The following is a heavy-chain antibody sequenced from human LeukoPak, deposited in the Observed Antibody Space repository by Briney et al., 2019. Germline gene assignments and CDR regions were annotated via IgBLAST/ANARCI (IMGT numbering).Heavy chain of an antibody. V-gene: IGHV3-48*01. CDR1: GFTFSSYS. CDR2: IGISSGNT. Sequence: PGGSLRLSCAASGFTFSSYSMNWVRQAPGKGLEWTSYIGISSGNTKYADSVKGRFTISGDKAKNSLYLQMNSLRVEDTAVYYCARDTKYAFDNWGQGTLVTVSS. D-gene: IGHD2-2*01. J-gene: IGHJ4*02. CDR3: ARDTKYAFDN.